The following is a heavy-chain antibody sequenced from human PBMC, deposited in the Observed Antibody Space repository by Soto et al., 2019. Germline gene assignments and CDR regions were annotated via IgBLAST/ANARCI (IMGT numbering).Heavy chain of an antibody. CDR2: ISSSGSTI. CDR1: GFTFSDYY. D-gene: IGHD6-13*01. V-gene: IGHV3-11*01. Sequence: GVSLRLSCAASGFTFSDYYMSWIRQAPGKGLEWVSYISSSGSTIYYADSVRGRFAISRDNAKNSLYLQMNSLRAEDTAVYYCARTRITAAANRYPFDPWGQGTLVTVSS. CDR3: ARTRITAAANRYPFDP. J-gene: IGHJ5*02.